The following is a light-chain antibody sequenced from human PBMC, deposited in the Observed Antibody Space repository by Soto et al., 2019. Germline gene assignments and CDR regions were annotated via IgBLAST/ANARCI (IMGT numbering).Light chain of an antibody. Sequence: DTVMTQSPDSLAVSLGERATINCKSSQSVLYTSNNKNYLAWYQQKPGQPPKLFIYWASTRESGVPDRFSGSGSGTDFTLTISSLQAEDVAVSYCQQYFSTPDTWTFGQGTKVEIK. CDR2: WAS. J-gene: IGKJ1*01. CDR3: QQYFSTPDTWT. CDR1: QSVLYTSNNKNY. V-gene: IGKV4-1*01.